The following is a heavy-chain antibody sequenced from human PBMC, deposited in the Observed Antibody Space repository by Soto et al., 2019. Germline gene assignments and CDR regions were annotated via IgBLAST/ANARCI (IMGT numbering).Heavy chain of an antibody. V-gene: IGHV3-23*01. J-gene: IGHJ5*02. CDR2: ISASGGTT. CDR1: GFTFSSYA. D-gene: IGHD3-3*01. Sequence: GGSLRLSCAASGFTFSSYAMSWVRQAPGKGLEWVSVISASGGTTYYADSVKGRFTISRDNSRNTLYLQMNSLRAEDTAVYYCAKATPYYNFWSGKNWFDPWGQGTLVTVSS. CDR3: AKATPYYNFWSGKNWFDP.